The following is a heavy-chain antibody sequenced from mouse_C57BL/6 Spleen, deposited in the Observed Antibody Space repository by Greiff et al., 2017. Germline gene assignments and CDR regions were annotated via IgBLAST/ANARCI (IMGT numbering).Heavy chain of an antibody. D-gene: IGHD1-1*01. CDR2: INPSNGGT. CDR3: ARATTVVARAFDY. J-gene: IGHJ2*01. Sequence: VQLQQPGTELVKPGASVKLSCKASGYTFTSYWMHWVKQRPGQGLEWIGNINPSNGGTNYNEKFKSKATLTVDKSSSTAYMQLSSLTSEDSAVYYCARATTVVARAFDYWGQGTTLTVAS. V-gene: IGHV1-53*01. CDR1: GYTFTSYW.